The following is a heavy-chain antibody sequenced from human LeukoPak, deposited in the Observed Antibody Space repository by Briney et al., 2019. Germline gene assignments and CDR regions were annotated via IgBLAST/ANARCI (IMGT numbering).Heavy chain of an antibody. CDR2: IDPSDSYT. Sequence: GESLRISGKGSGYRFTSYWISWVRQMPGKGLEWMGRIDPSDSYTNYSPSFQGHVTISADKSISTAYLQWSSLKASDTAMYYCARQGVGYYYVSGSYYNDDYWGQGTLATVSS. J-gene: IGHJ4*02. D-gene: IGHD3-10*01. CDR3: ARQGVGYYYVSGSYYNDDY. CDR1: GYRFTSYW. V-gene: IGHV5-10-1*01.